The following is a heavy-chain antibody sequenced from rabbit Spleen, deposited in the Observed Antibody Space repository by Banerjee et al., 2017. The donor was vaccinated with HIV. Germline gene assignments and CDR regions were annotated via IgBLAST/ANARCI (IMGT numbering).Heavy chain of an antibody. CDR1: GFTLSSYW. CDR3: ARDLVAVIGWNFNL. J-gene: IGHJ4*01. Sequence: QSLQESGGGLVKPGASLTLSCTASGFTLSSYWICWVRQAPGKGPEWIACIDTGSSGSTYYASWAKGRFIMSRTSSTTVTLQMTSLTAADTATYFCARDLVAVIGWNFNLWGPGTLVTVS. D-gene: IGHD1-1*01. CDR2: IDTGSSGST. V-gene: IGHV1S40*01.